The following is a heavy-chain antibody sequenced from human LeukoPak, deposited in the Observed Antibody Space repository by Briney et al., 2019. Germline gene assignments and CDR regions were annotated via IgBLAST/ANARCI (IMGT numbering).Heavy chain of an antibody. CDR2: ISAYNGNT. D-gene: IGHD3-22*01. CDR1: GYTFTSYG. Sequence: ASVKVSCKASGYTFTSYGISWVRQAPGQGLEWMGWISAYNGNTNYAQKHQGRVTMTTDTSTSTAYMELRSLRSDDAAVYYCARDVVTINYYDSSGKTDYWGQGTLVTVSS. V-gene: IGHV1-18*01. J-gene: IGHJ4*02. CDR3: ARDVVTINYYDSSGKTDY.